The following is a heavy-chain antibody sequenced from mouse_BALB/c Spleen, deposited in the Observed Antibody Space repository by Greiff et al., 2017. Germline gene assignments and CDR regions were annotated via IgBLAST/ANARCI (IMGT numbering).Heavy chain of an antibody. CDR2: INPSNGRT. D-gene: IGHD1-2*01. J-gene: IGHJ3*01. V-gene: IGHV1S81*02. Sequence: VQLQQPGAELVKPGASVKLSCKASGYTFTSYWMHWVKQRPGQGLEWIGEINPSNGRTNYNEKFKSKATLTVDKSSSTAYMQLSSLTSEDSAVYYCAIPYGVEALSWFAYWGQGTLVTVSA. CDR3: AIPYGVEALSWFAY. CDR1: GYTFTSYW.